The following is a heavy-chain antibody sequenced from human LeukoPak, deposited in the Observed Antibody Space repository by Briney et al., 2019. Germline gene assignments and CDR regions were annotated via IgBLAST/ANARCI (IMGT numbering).Heavy chain of an antibody. Sequence: SETLSLTCTVSGGSISVYHWSWIRQPPGKGLEWIGYLYDTGMTNYSPSLKSRVTILVDTSNNQISLKLTSVTAADTAIYFCAKEGMGSEATTADGAFDIWGQGTTVTVSS. V-gene: IGHV4-4*08. D-gene: IGHD1-26*01. CDR3: AKEGMGSEATTADGAFDI. CDR2: LYDTGMT. J-gene: IGHJ3*02. CDR1: GGSISVYH.